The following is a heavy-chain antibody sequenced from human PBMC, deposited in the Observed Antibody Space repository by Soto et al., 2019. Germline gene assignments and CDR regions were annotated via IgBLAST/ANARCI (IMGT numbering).Heavy chain of an antibody. CDR1: GFTFNNYW. CDR3: ARDFF. D-gene: IGHD3-3*01. J-gene: IGHJ4*02. V-gene: IGHV3-7*01. Sequence: GSLRLSCAASGFTFNNYWMSWVRQAPGKGLEWVARIKPDGSRKDYADSVKGRFTISRDNAKSSLYLQMNSLRLEDTAVYYCARDFFWGQGALVTVSS. CDR2: IKPDGSRK.